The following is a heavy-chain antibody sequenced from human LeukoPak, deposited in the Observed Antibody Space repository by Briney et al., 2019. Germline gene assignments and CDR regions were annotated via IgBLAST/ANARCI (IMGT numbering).Heavy chain of an antibody. CDR2: ISAYNGNT. J-gene: IGHJ6*03. CDR1: VYTFTIYG. D-gene: IGHD6-19*01. V-gene: IGHV1-18*01. CDR3: ARVGSGYYYMDV. Sequence: GASVTLSFTSSVYTFTIYGISWGRHAPGQGLGWMGWISAYNGNTNYAQKLQGRVTMTTDTSTSTANMELRSLRPDDTAVYYCARVGSGYYYMDVWGKGTTVTVS.